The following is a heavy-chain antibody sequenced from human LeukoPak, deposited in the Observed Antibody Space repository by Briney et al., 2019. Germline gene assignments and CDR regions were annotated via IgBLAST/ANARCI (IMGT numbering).Heavy chain of an antibody. CDR1: RFTLSSYT. D-gene: IGHD6-19*01. CDR2: ICCRGGST. V-gene: IGHV3-23*01. J-gene: IGHJ1*01. CDR3: AGGSSGWYLTAY. Sequence: GGSLRLSCAPSRFTLSSYTMSGVRQAPREGLERVSAICCRGGSTYYAASVKGQFTISRDNSKNTLYLQMKSLRAEDTAVYYCAGGSSGWYLTAYWGQGTLVTVSS.